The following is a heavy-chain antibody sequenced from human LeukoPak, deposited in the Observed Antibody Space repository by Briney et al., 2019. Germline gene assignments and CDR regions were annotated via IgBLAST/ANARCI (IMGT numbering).Heavy chain of an antibody. V-gene: IGHV4-34*01. CDR3: ARRYYGSGSYSD. J-gene: IGHJ4*02. CDR1: GGSFSGYY. Sequence: SETLSLTCVVYGGSFSGYYWSWIRQPPGKGLEWIGEINHSGSTNYNPSLKSRVTISVDTSKNQFSLKLSSVTAADTAVYYCARRYYGSGSYSDWGQGTLVTVSS. CDR2: INHSGST. D-gene: IGHD3-10*01.